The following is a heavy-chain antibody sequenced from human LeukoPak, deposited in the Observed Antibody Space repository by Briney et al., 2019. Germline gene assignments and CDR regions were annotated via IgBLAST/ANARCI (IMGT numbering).Heavy chain of an antibody. CDR2: IYSGGST. Sequence: GGSLRLSCSASGFPFSSYAMHWVRQAPGKGLEWVSVIYSGGSTYYADSVKGRFTISRDNSKNTVYLQMNSLRAEDTAVYYCARVGSPTYGDCDYWGQGTLVTVSS. CDR1: GFPFSSYA. CDR3: ARVGSPTYGDCDY. V-gene: IGHV3-53*01. D-gene: IGHD4-17*01. J-gene: IGHJ4*02.